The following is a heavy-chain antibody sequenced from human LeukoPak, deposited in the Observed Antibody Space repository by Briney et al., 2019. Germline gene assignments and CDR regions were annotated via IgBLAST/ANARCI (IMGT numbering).Heavy chain of an antibody. Sequence: GGSLRLSCAASGFTVSSNYMSWVRQAPGKGLEWVSVIYAGGSTYYADSVKGRFTISRDNSKNTLYLQMNSLRAEDTAVYYCARASGSYSLMAFDIWGQGTMVTVSS. D-gene: IGHD1-26*01. CDR1: GFTVSSNY. J-gene: IGHJ3*02. CDR3: ARASGSYSLMAFDI. V-gene: IGHV3-66*01. CDR2: IYAGGST.